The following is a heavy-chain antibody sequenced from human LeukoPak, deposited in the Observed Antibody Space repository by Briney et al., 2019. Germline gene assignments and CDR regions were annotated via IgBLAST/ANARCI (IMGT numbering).Heavy chain of an antibody. CDR2: IYYSGST. Sequence: PSETLSLTCTVSGGSISRYYWSWIRQPPGKGLEWVGYIYYSGSTNYNPSLKSRVTISVDTSKNQFSLKLSSVTAADTAVYYCARGGRVLNWFDLWGQGTLVTVSS. J-gene: IGHJ5*02. D-gene: IGHD3-16*01. CDR3: ARGGRVLNWFDL. CDR1: GGSISRYY. V-gene: IGHV4-59*01.